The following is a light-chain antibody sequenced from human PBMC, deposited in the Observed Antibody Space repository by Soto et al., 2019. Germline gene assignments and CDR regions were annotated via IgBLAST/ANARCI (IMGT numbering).Light chain of an antibody. Sequence: DIQMTQSPSSLSASGGDRVTITCQASQDINNYLNWYQQKPGKAPRLLIYDASNLETGVPSRFGGSGSGTDFTFTISSLQAEDIATYYCQQFHSLPLTFGGGTKVEIK. J-gene: IGKJ4*01. CDR2: DAS. V-gene: IGKV1-33*01. CDR3: QQFHSLPLT. CDR1: QDINNY.